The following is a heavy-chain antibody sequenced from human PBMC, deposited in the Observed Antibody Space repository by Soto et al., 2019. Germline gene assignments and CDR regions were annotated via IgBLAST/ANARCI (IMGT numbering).Heavy chain of an antibody. V-gene: IGHV3-30*18. J-gene: IGHJ4*02. CDR2: ISYDGSNK. CDR1: GFTFSSYG. Sequence: HPGGSLRLSCAASGFTFSSYGMHWVRQAPGKGLEWVAVISYDGSNKYYADSVKGRFTISRDNSKNTLYLQMNSLRAEDTAVYYCAKDGYSSGWTLDYWGQGTLVTVSS. D-gene: IGHD6-19*01. CDR3: AKDGYSSGWTLDY.